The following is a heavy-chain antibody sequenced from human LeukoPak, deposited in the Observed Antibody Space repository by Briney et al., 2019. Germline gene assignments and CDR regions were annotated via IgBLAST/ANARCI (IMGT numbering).Heavy chain of an antibody. CDR3: VREVKGYGSSWYQNWFDP. CDR2: IYYSGST. D-gene: IGHD6-13*01. V-gene: IGHV4-30-4*01. CDR1: GGSISSGDYY. Sequence: SQTLSLTCTVSGGSISSGDYYWSWIRQPPGKGLEWIGYIYYSGSTYYNPSLKSRVTTSIDTSKNQFSLKMSSVTAADTAVYYCVREVKGYGSSWYQNWFDPWGQGTLVTVSS. J-gene: IGHJ5*02.